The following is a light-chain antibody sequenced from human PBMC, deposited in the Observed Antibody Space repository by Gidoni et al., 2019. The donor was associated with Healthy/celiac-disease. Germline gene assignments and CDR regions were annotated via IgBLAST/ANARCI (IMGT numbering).Light chain of an antibody. J-gene: IGKJ4*01. V-gene: IGKV1-33*01. CDR2: DAS. Sequence: DIQMTQSPSSLSASVGDRVTITCQASQDISNYLNWYQQKPGKVPKLLIYDASNLETGVPSRFSGSGSGTDFTFTISSLQPEDIATYYCQQYDNLRVTFGGGTKVEIK. CDR1: QDISNY. CDR3: QQYDNLRVT.